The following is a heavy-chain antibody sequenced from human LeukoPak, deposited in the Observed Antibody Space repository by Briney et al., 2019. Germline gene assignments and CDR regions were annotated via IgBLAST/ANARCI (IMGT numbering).Heavy chain of an antibody. D-gene: IGHD3-3*01. J-gene: IGHJ4*02. CDR2: ISPFNGHT. CDR3: ARGKRYEDY. V-gene: IGHV1-18*01. Sequence: GASVKVSCKASGYTFSSYGISRVRQAPGQGLEWMGWISPFNGHTSYADNVQGRVTMTTDTSTSIVYMELRGLRSEDTAVYYCARGKRYEDYWGQGTQVTVSS. CDR1: GYTFSSYG.